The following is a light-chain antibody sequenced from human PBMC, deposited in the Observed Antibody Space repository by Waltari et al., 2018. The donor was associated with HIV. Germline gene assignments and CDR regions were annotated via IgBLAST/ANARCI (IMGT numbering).Light chain of an antibody. CDR3: SSYAATTTIV. J-gene: IGLJ3*02. Sequence: QSVLTQPASVSGSPGQSITISCTGTNSDIGAYDYVSCYQQPPGKAPKLLIYEVTIRSPGISYRFFGSKSGNTASMTISGLQAEDEAHYYCSSYAATTTIVFGGGTRLTVL. V-gene: IGLV2-14*01. CDR2: EVT. CDR1: NSDIGAYDY.